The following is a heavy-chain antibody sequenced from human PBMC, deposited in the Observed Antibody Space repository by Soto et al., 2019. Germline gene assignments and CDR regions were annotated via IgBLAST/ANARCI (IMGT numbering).Heavy chain of an antibody. J-gene: IGHJ5*02. Sequence: QVQLQESGPGLVKPSQTLSLTCTVSGGSISSGGYYWSWIRQHPGKGLEWIGYIYYSGSTYYNPSLKSRVTISVDTSKNQFSLKLSSVTAADTAVYYCAREAGPAYHGDYGVGNWFDPWGQGTLVTVSS. CDR1: GGSISSGGYY. CDR2: IYYSGST. V-gene: IGHV4-31*03. D-gene: IGHD4-17*01. CDR3: AREAGPAYHGDYGVGNWFDP.